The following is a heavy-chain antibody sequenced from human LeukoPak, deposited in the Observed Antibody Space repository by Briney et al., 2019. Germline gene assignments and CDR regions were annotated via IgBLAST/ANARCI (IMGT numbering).Heavy chain of an antibody. CDR3: ARVAWFVEGGYDYEADYYYYYMDV. D-gene: IGHD5-12*01. CDR2: IYTSGST. J-gene: IGHJ6*03. CDR1: GGSISSGSYY. Sequence: SQTLSLTCTVSGGSISSGSYYWSWIRQPAGKGLEWIGRIYTSGSTNYNPSLKSRVTISVDTSKNQFSLKLSSVTAADTAVYYCARVAWFVEGGYDYEADYYYYYMDVWGKGTTVTISS. V-gene: IGHV4-61*02.